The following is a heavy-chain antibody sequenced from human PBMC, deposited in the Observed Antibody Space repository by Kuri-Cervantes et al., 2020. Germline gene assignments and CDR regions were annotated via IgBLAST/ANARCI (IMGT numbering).Heavy chain of an antibody. Sequence: GESLKISCAASGFTFSSYSMNWVRQAPGKGLEWVSSISSSSSYIYYADSVKGRFTISRDNAKNSLYLQMNSLRAEDTAVYYCARETMALGGTYFDYWGQGTLVTVSS. CDR2: ISSSSSYI. D-gene: IGHD4/OR15-4a*01. V-gene: IGHV3-21*03. J-gene: IGHJ4*02. CDR1: GFTFSSYS. CDR3: ARETMALGGTYFDY.